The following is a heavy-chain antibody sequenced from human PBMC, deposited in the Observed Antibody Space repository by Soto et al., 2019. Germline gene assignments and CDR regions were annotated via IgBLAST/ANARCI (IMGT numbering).Heavy chain of an antibody. V-gene: IGHV1-69*06. Sequence: QVQLVQSGAEVKKPGSSVKVSCKASGGTFSSYAISWVRQAPGQVLEWMGGIIPIFGTANYAQKFQGRVTITADKSTRTAYMELSSLRSEDTAVYYCARVLGTALYIVVVPAAIGAFDIWGQGTMVTVSS. CDR1: GGTFSSYA. J-gene: IGHJ3*02. CDR2: IIPIFGTA. CDR3: ARVLGTALYIVVVPAAIGAFDI. D-gene: IGHD2-2*02.